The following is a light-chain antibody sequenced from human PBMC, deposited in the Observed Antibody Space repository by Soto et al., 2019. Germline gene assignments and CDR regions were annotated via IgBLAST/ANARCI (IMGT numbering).Light chain of an antibody. V-gene: IGLV2-14*01. CDR2: DVS. Sequence: QPVLTQPASVSGSPGQSITISCTGTSSDVGGYNYVSWYQQHPGKAPKLMIYDVSNRPSGVSNRFSGSKSGNTASLTISGRQAEDESDYYCSSYTSSSTLVVFGGVTKVTVL. CDR3: SSYTSSSTLVV. J-gene: IGLJ2*01. CDR1: SSDVGGYNY.